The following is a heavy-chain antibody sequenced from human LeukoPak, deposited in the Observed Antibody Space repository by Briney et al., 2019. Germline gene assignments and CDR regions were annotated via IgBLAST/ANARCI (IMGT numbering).Heavy chain of an antibody. CDR1: GYTFISYA. D-gene: IGHD5-18*01. Sequence: ASVKVSCKASGYTFISYAMNWVRQAPGQGLEWMGWINTNTGNPTYAQGFTGRFVFSLDTSVSTAYLQISSLKAEDTAVYSCARGYSYGSPSEAYYFDYWGQGTLVTVSS. CDR2: INTNTGNP. V-gene: IGHV7-4-1*02. J-gene: IGHJ4*02. CDR3: ARGYSYGSPSEAYYFDY.